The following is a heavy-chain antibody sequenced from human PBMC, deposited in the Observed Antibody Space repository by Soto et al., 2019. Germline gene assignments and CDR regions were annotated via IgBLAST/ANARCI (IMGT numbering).Heavy chain of an antibody. CDR1: GFTFSSYG. V-gene: IGHV3-30*18. CDR3: AKDQKIIAVLDY. J-gene: IGHJ4*02. CDR2: ISYDGSNK. D-gene: IGHD6-19*01. Sequence: PVGSLRLSCAASGFTFSSYGMHWVRQAPGKGLEWVAVISYDGSNKYYADSVKGRFTISRDNSKNTLYLQMNSLRAEDTAVYYCAKDQKIIAVLDYWGQGTLVTVSS.